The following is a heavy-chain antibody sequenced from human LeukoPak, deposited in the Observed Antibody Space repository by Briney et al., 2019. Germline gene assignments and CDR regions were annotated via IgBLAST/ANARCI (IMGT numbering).Heavy chain of an antibody. CDR2: ISSNGGST. J-gene: IGHJ5*02. CDR1: GFTFSSYA. Sequence: GGSLRLSCAASGFTFSSYAMHWVRQAPGKGLEYVSAISSNGGSTYYANSVKGRFTISRDNSKNTLYLQMGSLRAEDMAVYYCARESLWFGGFDPWGQGTLVTVSS. V-gene: IGHV3-64*01. D-gene: IGHD3-10*01. CDR3: ARESLWFGGFDP.